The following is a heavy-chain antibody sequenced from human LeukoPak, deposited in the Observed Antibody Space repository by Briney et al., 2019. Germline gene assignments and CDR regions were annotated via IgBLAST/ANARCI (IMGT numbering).Heavy chain of an antibody. D-gene: IGHD6-13*01. CDR1: GGSISDNY. Sequence: SETLSLTCTVSGGSISDNYWSWIRQPPGKGLEWIGYAYYSGHTNYNSSLKSRVTMSLDTSKSQFSLRLSSVTAADTAVYYCARGGYSSSWYYFDYWGQGTLVTVAS. CDR3: ARGGYSSSWYYFDY. J-gene: IGHJ4*02. CDR2: AYYSGHT. V-gene: IGHV4-59*08.